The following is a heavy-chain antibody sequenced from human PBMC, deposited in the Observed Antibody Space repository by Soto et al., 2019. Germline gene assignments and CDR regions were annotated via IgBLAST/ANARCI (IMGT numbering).Heavy chain of an antibody. CDR3: ARDAAPGVY. CDR2: ISSSGSTI. J-gene: IGHJ4*02. V-gene: IGHV3-48*03. Sequence: EVQLVESGGGLVQPGGSLRLSCAASGFTFSSYEMNWVRQAPGKGLEWVSYISSSGSTIYYADSVKGRFTISRDNAKNSLHLQMNSLRAEDTAVYYCARDAAPGVYWGQGTLVTVSS. CDR1: GFTFSSYE. D-gene: IGHD6-6*01.